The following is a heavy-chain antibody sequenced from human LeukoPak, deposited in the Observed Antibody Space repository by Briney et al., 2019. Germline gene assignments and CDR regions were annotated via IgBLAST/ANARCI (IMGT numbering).Heavy chain of an antibody. CDR2: IYHSGYA. CDR1: GGSVSSNY. J-gene: IGHJ4*02. CDR3: ARHNIASDGARLFDF. V-gene: IGHV4-59*08. D-gene: IGHD4-17*01. Sequence: SETLSLTCSVAGGSVSSNYWAWLRQPPGKGPEWIGYIYHSGYAKYNPSFKSRVTMSVDTSKSQFSLQLTSVTAADTAVYYCARHNIASDGARLFDFWGRGTLVAVSS.